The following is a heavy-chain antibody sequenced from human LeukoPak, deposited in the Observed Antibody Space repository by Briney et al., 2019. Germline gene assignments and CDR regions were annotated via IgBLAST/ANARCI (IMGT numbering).Heavy chain of an antibody. CDR3: ARGRGSWFDP. Sequence: SETLSLTCTVSGGSISSGDYYWSWIRQPPGKGLEWIGYIYYSGSTYYNPSLKSRVTISVDTSKNPFSLKLSSVTAADTAVYYCARGRGSWFDPWGQGTLVTVSS. V-gene: IGHV4-30-4*01. D-gene: IGHD3-10*01. CDR2: IYYSGST. CDR1: GGSISSGDYY. J-gene: IGHJ5*02.